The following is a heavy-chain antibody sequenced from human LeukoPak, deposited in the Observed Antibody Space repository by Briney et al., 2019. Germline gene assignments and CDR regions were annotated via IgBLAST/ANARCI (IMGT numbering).Heavy chain of an antibody. J-gene: IGHJ5*02. CDR3: ARNLAFPGSCTSCYDWFDP. Sequence: GASVKVSCKASGGTFSSYAISWVRQAPGQGLEWMGGIIPIFGTANYAQKFQGRVTITADESTSTAYMELSSLRSEDTAVYYCARNLAFPGSCTSCYDWFDPWGQGTLVTVSS. V-gene: IGHV1-69*13. D-gene: IGHD2-2*01. CDR1: GGTFSSYA. CDR2: IIPIFGTA.